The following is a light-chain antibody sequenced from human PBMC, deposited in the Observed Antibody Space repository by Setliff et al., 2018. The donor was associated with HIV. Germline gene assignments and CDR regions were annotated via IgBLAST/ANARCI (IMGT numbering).Light chain of an antibody. J-gene: IGKJ4*01. V-gene: IGKV1D-13*01. CDR1: QGISTA. Sequence: AIQLTPSTSSLSASVGDRVPITCRASQGISTAVAWVQQKPGKAPNLLIYNASSLEPGVPSRFSGSGSVTDFTLTISSLHPEDFASYYCQQLNDYPLTFGGGTKVDI. CDR3: QQLNDYPLT. CDR2: NAS.